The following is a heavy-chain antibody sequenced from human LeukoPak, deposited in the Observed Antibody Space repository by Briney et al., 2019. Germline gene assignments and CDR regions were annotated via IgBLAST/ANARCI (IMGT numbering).Heavy chain of an antibody. CDR1: GYSFTRHW. CDR3: ARRGFGDYGAYAFDI. Sequence: GESLKISCKGSGYSFTRHWIGWVRPTPGKGLEWMGIIYPGDSDDRYSPSFQGQVTISVDQFTTTAYLQFNSLKASDTAMYYCARRGFGDYGAYAFDIWGQGTMVTVSS. V-gene: IGHV5-51*01. J-gene: IGHJ3*02. CDR2: IYPGDSDD. D-gene: IGHD4-17*01.